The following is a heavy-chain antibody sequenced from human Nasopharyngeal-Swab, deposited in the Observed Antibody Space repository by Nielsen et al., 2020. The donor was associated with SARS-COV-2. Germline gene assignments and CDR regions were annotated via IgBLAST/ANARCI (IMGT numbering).Heavy chain of an antibody. Sequence: GESLKISCAASGFTFSSYAMHWVRQAPGKGLEWVAVISYDGSNKYYADSVKGRFTISRDNSKNTLYLQMNSLRAEDTAVYYCARDGAAGRGSYYFDYWGQGTLVTDSS. J-gene: IGHJ4*02. D-gene: IGHD6-13*01. V-gene: IGHV3-30*04. CDR3: ARDGAAGRGSYYFDY. CDR1: GFTFSSYA. CDR2: ISYDGSNK.